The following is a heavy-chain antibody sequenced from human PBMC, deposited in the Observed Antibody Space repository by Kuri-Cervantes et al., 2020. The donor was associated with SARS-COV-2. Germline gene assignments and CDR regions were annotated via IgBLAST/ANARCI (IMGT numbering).Heavy chain of an antibody. Sequence: GESLKISCAASGFTFSSSAMSWVRQAPGKGLEWVSDISGSGDNTYYADSVKGRFTISRDNAKNSLYLQMNSLRAEDTAVYYCASPGGIVSGPGAFDIWGQGTMVTVSS. CDR3: ASPGGIVSGPGAFDI. CDR1: GFTFSSSA. J-gene: IGHJ3*02. CDR2: ISGSGDNT. V-gene: IGHV3-23*01. D-gene: IGHD3-10*01.